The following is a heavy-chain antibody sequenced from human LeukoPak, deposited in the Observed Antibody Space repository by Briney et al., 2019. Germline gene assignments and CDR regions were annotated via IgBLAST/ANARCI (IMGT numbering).Heavy chain of an antibody. D-gene: IGHD6-13*01. CDR1: GFTFSTYA. J-gene: IGHJ3*02. V-gene: IGHV3-66*01. CDR3: AREGQQLPGGGGAFDI. Sequence: GGSLRLSCAASGFTFSTYAMTWVRQAPGKGLEWVSVIYSGGSTYYADSVKGRFTISRDNSKNTLYLQMNSLRAEDAAVYYCAREGQQLPGGGGAFDIWGQGTMVTVSS. CDR2: IYSGGST.